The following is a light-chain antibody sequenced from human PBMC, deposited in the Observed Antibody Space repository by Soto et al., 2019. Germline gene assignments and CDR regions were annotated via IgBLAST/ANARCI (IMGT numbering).Light chain of an antibody. CDR1: ESVLYSSNNKNY. CDR2: WAS. CDR3: LQYYNPPQT. Sequence: DSVMTQSPDSLDVSLGERATINSKSSESVLYSSNNKNYLAWYQQKPGQPPKXXIYWASTRESGVPDRFSGSGYGTDFNLTISSLQAEDVAVYYCLQYYNPPQTFGQGTKVDIK. J-gene: IGKJ1*01. V-gene: IGKV4-1*01.